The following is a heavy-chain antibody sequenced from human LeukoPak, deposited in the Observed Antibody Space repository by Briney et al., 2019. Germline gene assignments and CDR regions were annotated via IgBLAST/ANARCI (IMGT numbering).Heavy chain of an antibody. D-gene: IGHD4-17*01. J-gene: IGHJ2*01. CDR1: GGSIRGYY. CDR3: AAYGDHWYFDL. CDR2: IYSSGST. Sequence: PSETLSLTCNVSGGSIRGYYWSWIRQSPEKGLEWIGYIYSSGSTNYNPSLKSRVTMSVDTSKNQFSLTLSSVSAADTAVYYCAAYGDHWYFDLWGRGTLVTVSS. V-gene: IGHV4-59*03.